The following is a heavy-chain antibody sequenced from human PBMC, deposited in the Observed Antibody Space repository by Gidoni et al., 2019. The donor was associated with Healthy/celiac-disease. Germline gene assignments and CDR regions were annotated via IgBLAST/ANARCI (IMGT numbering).Heavy chain of an antibody. CDR3: ARATTGGILVAWIPPNYFDY. D-gene: IGHD5-18*01. CDR1: GGSISSGGYS. J-gene: IGHJ4*02. CDR2: IYYSGST. Sequence: QVQLQESGPGLVKPSQTLSLTCPVSGGSISSGGYSWSWIRQHPGKGLEWIGYIYYSGSTYYNPSLKSRVTISVDTSKNQFSLKLSSVTAADTAVYYCARATTGGILVAWIPPNYFDYWGQGTLVTVSS. V-gene: IGHV4-31*03.